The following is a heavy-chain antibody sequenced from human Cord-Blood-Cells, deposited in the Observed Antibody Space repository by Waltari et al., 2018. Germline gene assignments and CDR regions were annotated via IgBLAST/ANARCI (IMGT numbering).Heavy chain of an antibody. CDR1: GFTFSSYA. Sequence: QVQLVESGGGVVQPGRSLRLSCAASGFTFSSYAMHWVRQAPGKGLEWVAVISYDGSNKYYADSVKGRFTISRDNSKNTLYLQMNSLRAEDTAVYYCARGGFDDYAFDIWGQGTMVTVSS. D-gene: IGHD3-9*01. V-gene: IGHV3-30-3*01. CDR3: ARGGFDDYAFDI. CDR2: ISYDGSNK. J-gene: IGHJ3*02.